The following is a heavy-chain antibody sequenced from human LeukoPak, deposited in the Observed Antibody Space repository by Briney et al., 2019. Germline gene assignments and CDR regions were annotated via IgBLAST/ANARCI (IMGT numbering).Heavy chain of an antibody. CDR1: GGYMSSNY. CDR3: ARVRDRYGETDY. CDR2: IHHTRGA. V-gene: IGHV4-59*01. D-gene: IGHD3-10*01. J-gene: IGHJ4*02. Sequence: SETLSLTCTVSGGYMSSNYWGWIRRPPGKGLEWIGYIHHTRGATYSPSLRSRLSLSVDTSRNQFSLRLNSVTPADTAVYFCARVRDRYGETDYWGQGALVTVSS.